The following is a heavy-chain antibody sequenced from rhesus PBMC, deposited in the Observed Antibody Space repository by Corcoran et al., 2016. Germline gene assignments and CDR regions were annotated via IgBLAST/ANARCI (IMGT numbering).Heavy chain of an antibody. CDR2: ISYDGSKN. Sequence: EVQLVESGGGLAQPGGSLRLSCAASGFTFRSYGMHWVRQAPRKWLEWVAVISYDGSKNNYADYVKDRITISRDNSKYMLYLQMNSLKLEGTAVYYCARDPGYSGYRSFDYWGQGVLVTVSS. V-gene: IGHV3-54*02. CDR1: GFTFRSYG. D-gene: IGHD5-42*01. CDR3: ARDPGYSGYRSFDY. J-gene: IGHJ4*01.